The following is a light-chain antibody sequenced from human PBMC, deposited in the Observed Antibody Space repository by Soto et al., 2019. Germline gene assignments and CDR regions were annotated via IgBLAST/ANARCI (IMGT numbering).Light chain of an antibody. J-gene: IGLJ7*01. V-gene: IGLV2-14*01. CDR2: EVS. CDR3: SSYTSSSTV. CDR1: SSDVGGYNY. Sequence: QSALTQPASVSGSPGQSITISCTGTSSDVGGYNYVSWYQQHPGKAPKLMIYEVSNRPSGVSNRFSGSKSGNMASLTISGLQAEDEADYYCSSYTSSSTVFGGGTQLTVL.